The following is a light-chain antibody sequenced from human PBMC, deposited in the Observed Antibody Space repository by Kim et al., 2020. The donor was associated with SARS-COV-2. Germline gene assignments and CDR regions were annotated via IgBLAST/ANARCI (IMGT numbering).Light chain of an antibody. J-gene: IGLJ3*02. Sequence: RQTATLTCTGDSNNFDNEGVDWLQQHQGHPPKRLIYRNGNRPSGISERLSASRSGNTASLTIAGLQPEDEADYYCSTWDSSLSSWVFGGGTQLTVL. V-gene: IGLV10-54*01. CDR1: SNNFDNEG. CDR3: STWDSSLSSWV. CDR2: RNG.